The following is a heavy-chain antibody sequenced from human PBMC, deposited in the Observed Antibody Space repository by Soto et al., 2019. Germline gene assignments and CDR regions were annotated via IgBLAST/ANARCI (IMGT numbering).Heavy chain of an antibody. CDR3: ARRNSSGWYASP. Sequence: QVQLQQWGAGLLKPSETLSLTCAVYGGSFSGYYWSWIRQPPGKGLEWIGEINHSGSTNYNPSLKSRVTISLDSSKNQFSPKLSSVTAADTAVYYCARRNSSGWYASPCSQGTMVTVSS. D-gene: IGHD6-19*01. V-gene: IGHV4-34*01. J-gene: IGHJ5*02. CDR2: INHSGST. CDR1: GGSFSGYY.